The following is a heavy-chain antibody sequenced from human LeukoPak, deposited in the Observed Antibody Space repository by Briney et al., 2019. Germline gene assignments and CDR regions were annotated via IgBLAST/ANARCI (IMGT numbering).Heavy chain of an antibody. CDR2: IYHSGST. CDR1: GGSISTYS. J-gene: IGHJ4*02. Sequence: PSETLSLTCTVSGGSISTYSWSWIRQPPGKGLEWIGYIYHSGSTYYNPSLKSRVTISVDRSKNQFSLKLSSVTAADTAVYYCARADQMATIGGGFDYWGQGTLVTVSS. D-gene: IGHD5-12*01. CDR3: ARADQMATIGGGFDY. V-gene: IGHV4-30-2*01.